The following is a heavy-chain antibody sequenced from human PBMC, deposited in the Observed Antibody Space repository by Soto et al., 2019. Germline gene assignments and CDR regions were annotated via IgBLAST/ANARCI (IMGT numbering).Heavy chain of an antibody. CDR2: IIPILGIA. Sequence: QVQLVQSGAEVKKPGSSVKVSCKASGGTFSSYTISWVRQAPGQGLEWMGRIIPILGIANYGQKFKGRVTITAEKSTGTACMGLSGLRSEYTAVYYCARTSYGDSYYYYDMDVWGKGTTVTVSS. V-gene: IGHV1-69*02. CDR3: ARTSYGDSYYYYDMDV. J-gene: IGHJ6*03. D-gene: IGHD4-17*01. CDR1: GGTFSSYT.